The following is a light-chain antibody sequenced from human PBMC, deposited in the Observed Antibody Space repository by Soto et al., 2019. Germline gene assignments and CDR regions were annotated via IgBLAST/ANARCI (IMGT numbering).Light chain of an antibody. Sequence: VLTQPASVSGSPGQSITISCTGTSSDVATYNLVSWYQQRPGTAPQLIIYEVTKRPSGVSTRFSGSQSGNTASLTISGLQADDEADYYCCSRVFGGGTKLTVL. V-gene: IGLV2-23*02. CDR3: CSRV. CDR1: SSDVATYNL. CDR2: EVT. J-gene: IGLJ3*02.